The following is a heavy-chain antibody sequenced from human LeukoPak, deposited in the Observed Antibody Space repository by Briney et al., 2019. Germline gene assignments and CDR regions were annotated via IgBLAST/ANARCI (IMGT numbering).Heavy chain of an antibody. J-gene: IGHJ4*02. Sequence: ASVKVSCKASGDTFTTYDVNWVRQATGQGLEWMGWLNPNSGNTGYVQKFQGRVTMTMNTSISTAYMELTSLTSEGTAVYYCARSTMGARRKYDYWGQGTLVTVSS. CDR2: LNPNSGNT. CDR3: ARSTMGARRKYDY. V-gene: IGHV1-8*01. CDR1: GDTFTTYD. D-gene: IGHD1-26*01.